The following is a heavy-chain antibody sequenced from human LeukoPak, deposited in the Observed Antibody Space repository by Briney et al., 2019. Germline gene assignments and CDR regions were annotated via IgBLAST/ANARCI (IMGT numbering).Heavy chain of an antibody. CDR2: IKQDGSEK. Sequence: GGSLRLSCAASGFTFSSYWMSWVRQAPGKGLEWVANIKQDGSEKYYVDSVKGRFTIYRDNAKNSLYLQMNSLRAEDTAVYYCARDRSNWNYPYYYYYMDVWGKGTTVTVSS. CDR3: ARDRSNWNYPYYYYYMDV. CDR1: GFTFSSYW. J-gene: IGHJ6*03. V-gene: IGHV3-7*01. D-gene: IGHD1-7*01.